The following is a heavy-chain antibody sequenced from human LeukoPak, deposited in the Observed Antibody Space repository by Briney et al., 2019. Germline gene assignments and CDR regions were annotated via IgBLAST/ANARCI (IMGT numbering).Heavy chain of an antibody. CDR3: ARGSFGVFDY. D-gene: IGHD3-10*01. CDR2: MNSDGSHI. Sequence: PGGSLRLSCAASGFTFTDYSMNWVRQAPGKGLEWVSSMNSDGSHIYHAGSVEGRFTISRDNARNSLYLQMNGLRDEDTAVYYCARGSFGVFDYWGQGILSPSPQ. CDR1: GFTFTDYS. V-gene: IGHV3-48*02. J-gene: IGHJ4*02.